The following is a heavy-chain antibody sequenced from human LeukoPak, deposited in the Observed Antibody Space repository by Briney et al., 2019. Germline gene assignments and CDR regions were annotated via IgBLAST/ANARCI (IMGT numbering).Heavy chain of an antibody. V-gene: IGHV4-39*07. CDR2: IYYSGST. CDR3: ATEGARDGYNYVAGAFDI. CDR1: GGSIRSSSYY. D-gene: IGHD5-24*01. J-gene: IGHJ3*02. Sequence: SETLSLTCTVSGGSIRSSSYYWGWIRQPPGKGLEWIGSIYYSGSTYYNPSLKSRVTISVDTSKNQFSLKLSSVTAADTAVYYCATEGARDGYNYVAGAFDIWGQGTMVTVSS.